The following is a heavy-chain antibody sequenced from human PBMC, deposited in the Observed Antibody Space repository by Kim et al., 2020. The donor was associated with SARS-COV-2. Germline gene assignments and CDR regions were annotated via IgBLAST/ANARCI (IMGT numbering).Heavy chain of an antibody. V-gene: IGHV3-30*02. J-gene: IGHJ3*02. CDR3: AKDLVHMTTVTTNAFDI. Sequence: VKGRFNISRDDSKNTLYLQMNSLRAEDTAVYYCAKDLVHMTTVTTNAFDIWGQGTMVTVSS. D-gene: IGHD4-17*01.